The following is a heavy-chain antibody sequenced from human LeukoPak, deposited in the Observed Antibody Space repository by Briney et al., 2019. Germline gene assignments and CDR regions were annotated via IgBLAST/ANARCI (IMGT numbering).Heavy chain of an antibody. CDR3: ARGPSYYYGSGSYYNIWFDP. D-gene: IGHD3-10*01. V-gene: IGHV1-69*01. Sequence: SVKVSCKASGGTFSSYAISWVRQAPGQGHEWMGGIIPIFGTANYAQRFQGRVTITADESTSTAYMELSSLRSEDTAVYYCARGPSYYYGSGSYYNIWFDPWGQGTLVTVSS. J-gene: IGHJ5*02. CDR2: IIPIFGTA. CDR1: GGTFSSYA.